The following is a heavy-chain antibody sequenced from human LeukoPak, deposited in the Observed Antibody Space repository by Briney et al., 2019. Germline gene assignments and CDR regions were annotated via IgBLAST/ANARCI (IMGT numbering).Heavy chain of an antibody. CDR2: ISSSGSTI. D-gene: IGHD3-10*02. CDR3: AEIGITMIGGV. J-gene: IGHJ6*02. CDR1: GFTFSSYE. V-gene: IGHV3-48*03. Sequence: GGSLRLSCAASGFTFSSYEMNWVRQAPGEGLEWVSYISSSGSTIYYADSVKGRFTISRDNAKNSLYLQMHSLRAEDTAVYYCAEIGITMIGGVWGQGTTVTISS.